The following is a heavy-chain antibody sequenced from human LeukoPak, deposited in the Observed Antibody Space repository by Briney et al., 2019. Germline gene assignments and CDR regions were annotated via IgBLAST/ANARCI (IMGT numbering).Heavy chain of an antibody. CDR2: ISGSGDTT. J-gene: IGHJ6*02. V-gene: IGHV3-23*01. Sequence: GGSLRLPCAGSGFTFSCYAMTWVRQAPGKGLEWVSVISGSGDTTYYADSVKGRFTISRDNSKNTLYLQMNSLKAEDTAVYYCAKSRPYYYGSGSYSGLYGMDVWGQGTTVTVFS. CDR1: GFTFSCYA. D-gene: IGHD3-10*01. CDR3: AKSRPYYYGSGSYSGLYGMDV.